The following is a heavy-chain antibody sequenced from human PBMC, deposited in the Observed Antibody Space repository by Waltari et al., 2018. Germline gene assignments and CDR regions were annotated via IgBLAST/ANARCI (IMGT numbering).Heavy chain of an antibody. J-gene: IGHJ4*02. D-gene: IGHD1-1*01. Sequence: EVQLVESGGGLVQPGGSLRLSCEVSGFTFRNYCMHWVRQVPGKGLVWVSRIKHDGTGTIYADSVQGRFTISRDNAKNTLYLQLNSLRGEDTAVYYCGRGYNDRRLDYWGQGTLVTVSS. CDR3: GRGYNDRRLDY. V-gene: IGHV3-74*01. CDR2: IKHDGTGT. CDR1: GFTFRNYC.